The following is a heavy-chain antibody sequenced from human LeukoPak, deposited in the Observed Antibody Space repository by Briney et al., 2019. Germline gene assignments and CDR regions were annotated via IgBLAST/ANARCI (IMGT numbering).Heavy chain of an antibody. CDR2: IIPILGIA. V-gene: IGHV1-69*04. Sequence: GSSVKVSCKASGGTFSSYAISWVRQAPGQGLEWMGRIIPILGIANYAQKFQGRVTITADKSTSTAYMELSSLRSEDTAVYYCARYSIVVADPDAFDIWGQGTMVTVSS. J-gene: IGHJ3*02. CDR3: ARYSIVVADPDAFDI. CDR1: GGTFSSYA. D-gene: IGHD3-22*01.